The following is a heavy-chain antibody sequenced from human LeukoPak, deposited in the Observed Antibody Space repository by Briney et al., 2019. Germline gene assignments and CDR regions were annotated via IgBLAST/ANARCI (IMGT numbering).Heavy chain of an antibody. Sequence: GGSLRLSCAASGFSFSSYAMHWVRQAPGKGLEWVAAIPNDGSKTYYADSVKGRFTISRDNSKNTLYLQMNSLRTEDTAVYYGANERGYNYGYSFDYWGQGTLVTVSS. CDR3: ANERGYNYGYSFDY. D-gene: IGHD5-18*01. J-gene: IGHJ4*02. CDR1: GFSFSSYA. V-gene: IGHV3-30-3*02. CDR2: IPNDGSKT.